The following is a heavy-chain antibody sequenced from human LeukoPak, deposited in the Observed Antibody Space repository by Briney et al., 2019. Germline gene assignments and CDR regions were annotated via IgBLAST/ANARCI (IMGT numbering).Heavy chain of an antibody. CDR3: ARYSGAKGDY. CDR2: IYPGDSDT. Sequence: GESLKISCKGSGYSFASYWIGWVRQMPGKGGEWMGVIYPGDSDTRYSPSFQGQVTISADKSISTAYLQWSGLKASDTAMYYCARYSGAKGDYWGQGTLVTVSS. CDR1: GYSFASYW. J-gene: IGHJ4*02. V-gene: IGHV5-51*01. D-gene: IGHD1-26*01.